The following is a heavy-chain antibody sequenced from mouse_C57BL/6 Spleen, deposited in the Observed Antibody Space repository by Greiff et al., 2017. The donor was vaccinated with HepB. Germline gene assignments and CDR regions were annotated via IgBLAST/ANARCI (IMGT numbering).Heavy chain of an antibody. CDR2: IRLKSDNYAT. Sequence: EVMLVESGGGLVQPGGSMKLSCVASGFTFSNYWMNWVRQSPEKGLEWVAQIRLKSDNYATHYAESVKGRFTISRDDSKRSVYLQMNNLRAEDTGIYYCTGRASYDYPFAYWGQGTLVTVSA. V-gene: IGHV6-3*01. CDR3: TGRASYDYPFAY. D-gene: IGHD2-4*01. CDR1: GFTFSNYW. J-gene: IGHJ3*01.